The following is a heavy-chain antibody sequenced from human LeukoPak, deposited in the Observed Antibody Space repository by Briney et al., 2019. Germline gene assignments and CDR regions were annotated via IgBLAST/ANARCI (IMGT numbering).Heavy chain of an antibody. V-gene: IGHV5-51*01. CDR1: GYRFTSHW. CDR3: ARLEAVAGYNWFDP. J-gene: IGHJ5*01. CDR2: IYPGDSDT. D-gene: IGHD6-13*01. Sequence: GESLKISCKGFGYRFTSHWIGWVRQMPGKGLELMGIIYPGDSDTRYSPSFQGQVTISADKSISTAYLQWSSLKASDTAMYYCARLEAVAGYNWFDPWGQGTLVTVSS.